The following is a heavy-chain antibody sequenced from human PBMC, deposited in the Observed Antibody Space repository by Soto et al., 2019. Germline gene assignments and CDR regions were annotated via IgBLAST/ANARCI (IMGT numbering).Heavy chain of an antibody. CDR3: GRVMIGTSRHTDSDY. CDR2: IDYNGVT. CDR1: GASISSRDYY. V-gene: IGHV4-39*01. J-gene: IGHJ4*02. Sequence: SETLSLTCTVPGASISSRDYYWGWIRQTPGKGLEWIGNIDYNGVTYYNPSLKSRVTVSKDTSKNQFSLKVASVTAADTAIYYCGRVMIGTSRHTDSDYWGQGTQVTVSS. D-gene: IGHD2-8*01.